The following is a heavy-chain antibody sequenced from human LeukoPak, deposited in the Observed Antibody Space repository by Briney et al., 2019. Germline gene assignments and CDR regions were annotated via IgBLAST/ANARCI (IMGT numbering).Heavy chain of an antibody. CDR1: EYRFTSYW. J-gene: IGHJ4*02. CDR2: IYPGDSDT. CDR3: ARSSGSYYSGMKD. Sequence: GESLKISCKGSEYRFTSYWIGWVRQMPGEGLEWMGIIYPGDSDTRYSPSFQGQVTISADKSISTAYLQWSSLKASDTAMYYCARSSGSYYSGMKDWGQGTLVTVSS. V-gene: IGHV5-51*01. D-gene: IGHD1-26*01.